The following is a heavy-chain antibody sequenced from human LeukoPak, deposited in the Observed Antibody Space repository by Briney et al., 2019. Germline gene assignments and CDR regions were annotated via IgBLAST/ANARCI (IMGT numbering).Heavy chain of an antibody. D-gene: IGHD6-13*01. CDR1: GYTFTGNY. Sequence: ASVTVSCKASGYTFTGNYMHWVRHAPRPGLERMGWINPNSGGTNYAQKFQDRVTMTRDTSISTAYMELSRLRSDDTAVYYCHLLSAAGTHWGQGTLVTVSS. J-gene: IGHJ4*02. CDR2: INPNSGGT. V-gene: IGHV1-2*02. CDR3: HLLSAAGTH.